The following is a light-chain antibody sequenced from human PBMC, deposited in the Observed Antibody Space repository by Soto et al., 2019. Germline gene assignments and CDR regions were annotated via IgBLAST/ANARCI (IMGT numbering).Light chain of an antibody. J-gene: IGKJ1*01. CDR2: AAS. Sequence: IQMPQSPSSLSASVGDRVTITCRASQSISNYLNWYQQEPGKAPKLLIYAASSLQSGVPSRFNGSGSGTDFTLTISNLQPEDFASYYCQQSYSTPPWTFGQGTKVDI. CDR3: QQSYSTPPWT. V-gene: IGKV1-39*01. CDR1: QSISNY.